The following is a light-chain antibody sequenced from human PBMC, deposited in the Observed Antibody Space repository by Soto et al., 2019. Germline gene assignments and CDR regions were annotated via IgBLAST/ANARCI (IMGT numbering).Light chain of an antibody. V-gene: IGKV3-11*01. CDR2: ADS. J-gene: IGKJ5*01. CDR1: QSVSGY. Sequence: EIVCTQSPATLSLSPGETATLSCRAIQSVSGYIGWYQQKTGQDTRLLIYADSNRATGIPARFSGSGSGTDFTLTISRLENEELSVYYCQKRYNWKITLGQGTRLEIK. CDR3: QKRYNWKIT.